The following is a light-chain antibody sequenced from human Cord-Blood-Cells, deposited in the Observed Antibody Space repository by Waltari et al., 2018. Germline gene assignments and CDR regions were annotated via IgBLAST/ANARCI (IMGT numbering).Light chain of an antibody. J-gene: IGKJ1*01. Sequence: DIVMTQSPLSLPVTPGEPASISCRSSQSLLHSNGYNDLDWYLQKPGQSPQLLIYLGSNRASGVPDRFSGSGSGTDFTLIISRVEAEDVGVSYCMQALQTPPWTFGQGTKVEIK. CDR3: MQALQTPPWT. CDR2: LGS. V-gene: IGKV2-28*01. CDR1: QSLLHSNGYND.